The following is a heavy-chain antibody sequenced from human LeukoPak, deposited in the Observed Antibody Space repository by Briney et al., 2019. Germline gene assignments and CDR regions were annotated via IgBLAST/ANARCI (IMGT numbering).Heavy chain of an antibody. CDR1: GYTFDDEY. V-gene: IGHV1-2*02. J-gene: IGHJ5*02. CDR3: ARRVQKLVGTNWFDP. Sequence: ASVKVSCKASGYTFDDEYIHWVRQAPGLGLEWMGWINPKNGGTNYAQRFQGRVTMTRDTSISTAYMELRRLKSDDSAVYYCARRVQKLVGTNWFDPWGQGTLVTVSS. CDR2: INPKNGGT. D-gene: IGHD1-26*01.